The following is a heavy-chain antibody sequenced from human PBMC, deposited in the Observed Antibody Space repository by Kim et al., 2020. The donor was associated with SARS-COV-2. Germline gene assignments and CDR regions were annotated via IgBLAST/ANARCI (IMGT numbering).Heavy chain of an antibody. V-gene: IGHV3-33*05. CDR2: ISYDGSNK. J-gene: IGHJ6*02. CDR3: ARDSSFYYYGMDV. D-gene: IGHD2-2*01. Sequence: GGSLRLSCAASGFTFSSYGMHWVRQAPGKGLEWVAVISYDGSNKYYADSVKGRFTISRDNSKNTLYLQMNSLRAEDTAVYYCARDSSFYYYGMDVWGQGTTVTVSS. CDR1: GFTFSSYG.